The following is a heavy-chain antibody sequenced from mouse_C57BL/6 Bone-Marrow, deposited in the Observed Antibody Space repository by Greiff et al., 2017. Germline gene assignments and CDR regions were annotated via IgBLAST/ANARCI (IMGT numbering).Heavy chain of an antibody. V-gene: IGHV5-17*01. CDR3: ARLFAY. CDR1: GFTFSDYG. J-gene: IGHJ3*01. CDR2: ISSGSSTI. Sequence: EVQLVESGGGLVKPGGSLKLSCAASGFTFSDYGMHWVRQAPEKGLEWVAYISSGSSTIYYADTVKGRFTISRDNAKTTLFLQMTSLRSEDTAMYYCARLFAYWGQGTLVTVSA.